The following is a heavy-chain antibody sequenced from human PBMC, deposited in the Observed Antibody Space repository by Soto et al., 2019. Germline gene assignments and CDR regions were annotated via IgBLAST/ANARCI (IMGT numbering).Heavy chain of an antibody. V-gene: IGHV6-1*01. CDR1: GDSVSSNSAG. Sequence: PSQTLSLTCAITGDSVSSNSAGWSWVRQSPSRGLEWLGRTYYRSKWYYEYAVSVRGRITINPDTSKNQYSLQLNSVTPEDTAVHFCARAKPYSSKIFDNRGKGTLVTVAS. CDR3: ARAKPYSSKIFDN. D-gene: IGHD6-13*01. CDR2: TYYRSKWYY. J-gene: IGHJ4*01.